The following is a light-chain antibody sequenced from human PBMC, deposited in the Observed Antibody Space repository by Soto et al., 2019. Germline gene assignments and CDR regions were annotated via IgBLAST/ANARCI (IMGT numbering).Light chain of an antibody. V-gene: IGKV1-5*03. CDR1: QSISDW. Sequence: DIQMTRSPSTLSASVGDRVTITCRASQSISDWLAWYQQKPGKAPKLLIYRASTLESGVPSRFSGSGSGTEFTLTISSLQPDDFATYYCQQFNPYSLSWTFGQGTKVDI. J-gene: IGKJ1*01. CDR3: QQFNPYSLSWT. CDR2: RAS.